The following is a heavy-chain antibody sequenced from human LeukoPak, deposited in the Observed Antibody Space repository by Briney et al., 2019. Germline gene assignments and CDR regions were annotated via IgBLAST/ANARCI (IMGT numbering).Heavy chain of an antibody. J-gene: IGHJ2*01. V-gene: IGHV3-11*05. D-gene: IGHD3-22*01. CDR1: GFTFSDYY. CDR2: ITSSSSYT. Sequence: GGSLRLSCAASGFTFSDYYMSWIRQAPGKGLEWVSYITSSSSYTNYADSVKGRFTISRDNAKNSLYLQMNSLRDEDTALYYCAREGTMIVVVSPYWYFDLWGRGTLVTVSS. CDR3: AREGTMIVVVSPYWYFDL.